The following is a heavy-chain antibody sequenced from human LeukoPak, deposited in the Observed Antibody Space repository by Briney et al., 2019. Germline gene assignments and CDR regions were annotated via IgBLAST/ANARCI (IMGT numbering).Heavy chain of an antibody. CDR3: ARDIAVTIDY. V-gene: IGHV3-11*06. CDR1: GFIFSDYY. J-gene: IGHJ4*02. D-gene: IGHD4-17*01. CDR2: ISSTSSYT. Sequence: PGGSLRLSCAASGFIFSDYYMSWIRQAPGKGLEWVSYISSTSSYTAYADSVKGRFTISRDNAKNSLYLQMNSLRDEDTAVYYCARDIAVTIDYWGQGTLVTVSS.